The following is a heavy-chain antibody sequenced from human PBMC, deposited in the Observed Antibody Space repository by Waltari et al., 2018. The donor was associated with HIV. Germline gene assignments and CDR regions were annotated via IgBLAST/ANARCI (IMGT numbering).Heavy chain of an antibody. CDR2: VNTANGHT. CDR1: GYSLTSHA. Sequence: VQLVQSGAEEKRPGASVTISCKASGYSLTSHAIHWVRQAPGQRLAWVGWVNTANGHTKESQNFQGRVTITRDTSATTASMELNSLRSEDTAVYYCAREMSLIRVIAVAMDVWGQGTTVTVSS. D-gene: IGHD6-19*01. V-gene: IGHV1-3*05. J-gene: IGHJ6*02. CDR3: AREMSLIRVIAVAMDV.